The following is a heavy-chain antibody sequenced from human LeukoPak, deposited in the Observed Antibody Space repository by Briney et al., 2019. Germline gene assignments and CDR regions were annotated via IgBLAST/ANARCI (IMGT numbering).Heavy chain of an antibody. J-gene: IGHJ4*02. V-gene: IGHV3-23*01. CDR3: AKARPKIWLAPDY. CDR2: ISGFTT. CDR1: GFAFSSYA. Sequence: GGSLRLSCAASGFAFSSYAMSWVRQAPGKGLEWLSGISGFTTYYADSVKGRFTISRDNSKNTLYLQMNSLRAEDTAVYYCAKARPKIWLAPDYWGQGTLVTVSS. D-gene: IGHD6-19*01.